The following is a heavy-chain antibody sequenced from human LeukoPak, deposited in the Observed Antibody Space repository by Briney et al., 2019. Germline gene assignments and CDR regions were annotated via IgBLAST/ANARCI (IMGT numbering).Heavy chain of an antibody. CDR3: AKEVGLDSGSYYDY. CDR1: GFTFSSYA. J-gene: IGHJ4*02. D-gene: IGHD3-10*01. CDR2: ISGGGGTT. Sequence: GGSLRLSCAASGFTFSSYAMTWVRQAPGKGLEWGSSISGGGGTTYYADSVKGRFTISRDNSKNTLFLQMNSLRAEDTAVYYCAKEVGLDSGSYYDYWGQGTLVTVSS. V-gene: IGHV3-23*01.